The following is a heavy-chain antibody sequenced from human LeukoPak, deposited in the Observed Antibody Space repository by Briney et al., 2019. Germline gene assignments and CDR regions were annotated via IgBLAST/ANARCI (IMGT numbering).Heavy chain of an antibody. CDR1: GYSFTSYW. V-gene: IGHV5-51*01. D-gene: IGHD1-26*01. CDR2: IYPGDSDT. J-gene: IGHJ4*02. Sequence: GESLKISCKGSGYSFTSYWIAWVRQMPGKGLEWMGIIYPGDSDTRYSPSFQGQVTIPADKSISTAYLQWSSLKASDTAMYYCARPREKWELHNFDYWGQGTLVTVSS. CDR3: ARPREKWELHNFDY.